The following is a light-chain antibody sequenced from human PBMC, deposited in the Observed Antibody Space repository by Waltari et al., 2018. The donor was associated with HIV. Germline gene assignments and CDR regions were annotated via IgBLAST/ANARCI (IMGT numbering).Light chain of an antibody. CDR1: QSVRSN. CDR2: GAS. J-gene: IGKJ1*01. CDR3: QQYNNWRT. Sequence: EIVMTQSPDTLSVSPGEGATLSCRASQSVRSNLAWYQQKPGQAPRLLIYGASTRATGNPARFSGSGSGTEFTLTISSLQSEDFAVYYCQQYNNWRTFGQGTKVEIK. V-gene: IGKV3-15*01.